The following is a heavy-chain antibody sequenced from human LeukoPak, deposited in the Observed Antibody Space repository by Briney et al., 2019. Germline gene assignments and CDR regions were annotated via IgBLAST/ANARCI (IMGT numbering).Heavy chain of an antibody. CDR2: IYYSGST. D-gene: IGHD5-12*01. Sequence: SETLSLTCTVSGGSISSSSYYWSWIRQPPGKGLEWIGYIYYSGSTNYNPSLKSRVTISVDTSKNQFSLKLSSVTAADTAVYYCARAYRGTNWFDPWGQGTLVTVSS. J-gene: IGHJ5*02. V-gene: IGHV4-61*01. CDR1: GGSISSSSYY. CDR3: ARAYRGTNWFDP.